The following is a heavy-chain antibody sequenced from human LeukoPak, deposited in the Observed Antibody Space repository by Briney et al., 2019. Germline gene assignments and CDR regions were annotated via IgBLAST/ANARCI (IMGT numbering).Heavy chain of an antibody. V-gene: IGHV3-9*03. Sequence: GGPLRLSCAASGFTFDDYGMHWIRQAPGKGLERVSGISWNSGRIGYADSVKGRFTISRDNAKNSLYLQMNSLRAEYMALYYCAIVSQADYYDSSGYTDYWGQGTLVTVSS. J-gene: IGHJ4*02. CDR1: GFTFDDYG. CDR2: ISWNSGRI. CDR3: AIVSQADYYDSSGYTDY. D-gene: IGHD3-22*01.